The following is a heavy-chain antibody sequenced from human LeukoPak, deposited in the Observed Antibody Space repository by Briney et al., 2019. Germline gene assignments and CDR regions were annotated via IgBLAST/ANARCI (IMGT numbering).Heavy chain of an antibody. D-gene: IGHD3-22*01. J-gene: IGHJ4*02. CDR3: ARGPYYYDSSGVSDY. V-gene: IGHV1-2*02. Sequence: ASVKVSCKASGYTFTGYYMHWVRQAPGQGLEWMGWINPNSGGTNYAQKFQGRVTMTRDTTISTAYMELSRLRSDDTAVYYCARGPYYYDSSGVSDYWGQGTLVTVSS. CDR1: GYTFTGYY. CDR2: INPNSGGT.